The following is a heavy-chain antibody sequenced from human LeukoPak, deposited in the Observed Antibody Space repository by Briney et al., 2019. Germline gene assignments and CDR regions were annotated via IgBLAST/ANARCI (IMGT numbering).Heavy chain of an antibody. V-gene: IGHV4-59*01. D-gene: IGHD1-26*01. J-gene: IGHJ3*02. CDR1: GGSISSYY. CDR2: IYYSGST. CDR3: ARYIVSYPHDAFYI. Sequence: SETLSLTCTVSGGSISSYYWSWIRQPPGKGLEWIGYIYYSGSTSYNPSLKSRVTISVDTSNKQFSLKLSSVTAADTAFYYCARYIVSYPHDAFYIWGQGTMVTVSS.